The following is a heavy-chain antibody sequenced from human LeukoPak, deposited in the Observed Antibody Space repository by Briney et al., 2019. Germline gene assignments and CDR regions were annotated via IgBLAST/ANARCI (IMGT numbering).Heavy chain of an antibody. CDR1: EFTFTSYE. CDR2: ISSSGNTI. D-gene: IGHD6-6*01. V-gene: IGHV3-48*03. Sequence: GRSLRLSCEASEFTFTSYELNWVRQAPGKGLEWVSYISSSGNTISYADSVKGRFTISRDNAKNSLYLQVISLRAEDTAVYYCARGPSIAARYDAFDIWGQGTMVTVSS. J-gene: IGHJ3*02. CDR3: ARGPSIAARYDAFDI.